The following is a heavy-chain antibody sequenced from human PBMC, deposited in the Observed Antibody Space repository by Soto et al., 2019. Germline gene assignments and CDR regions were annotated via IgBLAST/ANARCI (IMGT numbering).Heavy chain of an antibody. CDR2: INSGGEST. J-gene: IGHJ3*02. D-gene: IGHD4-17*01. CDR1: GFVFSTYA. Sequence: GGSLRLSCAASGFVFSTYAMNWVRQAPGKGLEWVSAINSGGESTFYAESVRGRFTIYRDNSFNTLYLQMRSLRPEDTAVYYCAHPRGYGVFDAVDIWGQGTMVTVSS. CDR3: AHPRGYGVFDAVDI. V-gene: IGHV3-23*01.